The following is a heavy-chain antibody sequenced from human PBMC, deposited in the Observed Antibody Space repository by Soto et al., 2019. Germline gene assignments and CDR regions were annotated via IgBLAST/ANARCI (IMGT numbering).Heavy chain of an antibody. V-gene: IGHV3-30*18. J-gene: IGHJ6*02. CDR2: ISYDGSNK. CDR1: GFTFSSYG. CDR3: ANLLEAGYDYVWGSYGRASNPPHMEA. D-gene: IGHD3-16*01. Sequence: GGSLRLSCAASGFTFSSYGMHWVRQAPGKGLEWVAVISYDGSNKYYADSVKGRFTISRDNSKNTLYLQMSSLRAEDTAVYYCANLLEAGYDYVWGSYGRASNPPHMEAWGQGTTVTVSS.